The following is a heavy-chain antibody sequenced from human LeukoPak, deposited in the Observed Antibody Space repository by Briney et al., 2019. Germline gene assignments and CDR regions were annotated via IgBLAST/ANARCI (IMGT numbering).Heavy chain of an antibody. Sequence: PGGSLRLSCAASGFSFSEYYMHWIREAPGRGVECVSYSSRSCSSTYYADPVRGRFPISRDYAKNALFVQMNRLRAEDTPVYFCTAAPNTTPGSLGHWGQGTLVTVSS. V-gene: IGHV3-11*01. CDR2: SSRSCSST. J-gene: IGHJ4*02. D-gene: IGHD6-25*01. CDR1: GFSFSEYY. CDR3: TAAPNTTPGSLGH.